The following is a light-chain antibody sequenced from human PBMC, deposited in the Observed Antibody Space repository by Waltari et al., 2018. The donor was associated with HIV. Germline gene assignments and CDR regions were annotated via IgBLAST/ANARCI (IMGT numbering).Light chain of an antibody. V-gene: IGKV3-20*01. CDR2: AAS. Sequence: EIVLTQSSGTLSLSSGERATLSCRASQSVSTTYLAWYQQKPGQAPRLPIYAASSRATGIPDRFRGGGSGTDFTLTISRLEPEDFAVYYCQQYNNWPRTFGQGTKLEIK. CDR1: QSVSTTY. CDR3: QQYNNWPRT. J-gene: IGKJ2*01.